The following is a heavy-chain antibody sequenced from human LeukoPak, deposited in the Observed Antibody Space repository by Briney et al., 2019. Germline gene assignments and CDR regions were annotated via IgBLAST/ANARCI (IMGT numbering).Heavy chain of an antibody. CDR2: ISYSGIT. D-gene: IGHD6-13*01. Sequence: SETLALTCSVSGGSISGYYWSWFRLPPGKGLEWIGQISYSGITKYNPALKSRVTISVDTSKNQISVNLDPVTAADTAFYYCARHLAIAGPFDHWGQGTLVTVSS. J-gene: IGHJ4*02. CDR1: GGSISGYY. CDR3: ARHLAIAGPFDH. V-gene: IGHV4-59*08.